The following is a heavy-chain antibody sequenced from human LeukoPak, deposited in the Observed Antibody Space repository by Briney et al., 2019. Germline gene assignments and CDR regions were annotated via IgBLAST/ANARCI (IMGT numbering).Heavy chain of an antibody. CDR1: GFTFSDYY. D-gene: IGHD3-22*01. J-gene: IGHJ4*02. CDR2: ISSSGSTI. V-gene: IGHV3-11*01. CDR3: ARVYYYDSSGYYLDY. Sequence: GGSLRLSCAASGFTFSDYYMSWIRKAPGKGLEWVSYISSSGSTIYYADSVKGRFTISRDNAKNSLYLQMNSLRAEDTAVYYCARVYYYDSSGYYLDYWGRGALVTVSS.